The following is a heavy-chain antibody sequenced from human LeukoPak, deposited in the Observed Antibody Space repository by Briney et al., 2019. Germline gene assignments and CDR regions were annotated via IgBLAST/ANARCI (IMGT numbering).Heavy chain of an antibody. CDR1: GYTFTIYG. Sequence: GASVKVSCKASGYTFTIYGISWVRQAPGQGLEWVGWISAYNGYTNYAQRLQGRVTMTTDTSTSTAYMELRSLRSDDTAVYYCARSSPPRYHYDTGGCYGYYFDYWGQGTLVTVSS. V-gene: IGHV1-18*01. CDR3: ARSSPPRYHYDTGGCYGYYFDY. CDR2: ISAYNGYT. D-gene: IGHD3-22*01. J-gene: IGHJ4*02.